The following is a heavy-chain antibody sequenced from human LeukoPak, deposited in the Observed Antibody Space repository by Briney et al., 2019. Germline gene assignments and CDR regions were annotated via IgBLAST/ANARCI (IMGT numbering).Heavy chain of an antibody. V-gene: IGHV1-46*01. J-gene: IGHJ4*02. D-gene: IGHD3-3*01. CDR3: AREDYDFWSGSGENYFDY. CDR1: GYTFTSYY. Sequence: ASVKVSCKASGYTFTSYYMHWVRQAPGQGLEWMGIINPSGGSTSYAQKFQGRVTMTRDTSTSTVYMELSSLRSEDTAVYYCAREDYDFWSGSGENYFDYWGQGTLVTVSS. CDR2: INPSGGST.